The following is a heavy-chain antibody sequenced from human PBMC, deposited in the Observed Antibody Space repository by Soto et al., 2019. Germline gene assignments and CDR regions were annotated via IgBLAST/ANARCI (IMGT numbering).Heavy chain of an antibody. J-gene: IGHJ4*02. CDR1: GGSISSYY. CDR3: ARGHDIAVAGNFDY. V-gene: IGHV4-4*07. D-gene: IGHD6-19*01. CDR2: IYTSGST. Sequence: QVQLQESGPGLVKPSETLSLTCTVSGGSISSYYWSWIRQPAGKGLEWIGRIYTSGSTNYNPSLKSRVTMSVDTSKNQFSLKLSSVTAADTAVYYCARGHDIAVAGNFDYWGQGTLVTVSS.